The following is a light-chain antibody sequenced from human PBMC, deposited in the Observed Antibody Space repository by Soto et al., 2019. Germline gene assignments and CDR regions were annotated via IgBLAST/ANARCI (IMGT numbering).Light chain of an antibody. CDR3: QQYNGYPRT. CDR1: QDIGRS. CDR2: AAS. Sequence: DIQMTQSPSSLSVSIGDRVTITCRASQDIGRSLGWFQQKPGKAPKSLIYAASTLQVGVPSRFSSSGSGTDLTLTISSLQPEDFATYYCQQYNGYPRTFGQGTKVEVK. J-gene: IGKJ1*01. V-gene: IGKV1-16*01.